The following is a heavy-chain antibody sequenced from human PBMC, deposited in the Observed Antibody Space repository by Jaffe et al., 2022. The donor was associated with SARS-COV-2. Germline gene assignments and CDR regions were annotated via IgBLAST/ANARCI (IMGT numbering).Heavy chain of an antibody. J-gene: IGHJ4*02. CDR3: ARRGFGSGWYPLDY. Sequence: QLQLQESGPGLVKPSETLSLTCTVSGGSTYNSAYYWGWIRQPPGKGLEWIGSVYYSGSTYYNPSLKSRVTISIDTSKNQFSLNLGSVTAADTGVYYCARRGFGSGWYPLDYWGQGTLVTVSS. CDR1: GGSTYNSAYY. V-gene: IGHV4-39*01. D-gene: IGHD6-19*01. CDR2: VYYSGST.